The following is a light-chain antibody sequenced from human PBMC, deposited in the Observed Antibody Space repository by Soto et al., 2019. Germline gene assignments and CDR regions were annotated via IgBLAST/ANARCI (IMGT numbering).Light chain of an antibody. CDR1: QSVLYSSNNKNY. Sequence: DIVMTQSPDSLAVSLGERATINCKSSQSVLYSSNNKNYLAWYRQKPGQPLKLIIYWASIRESGVPDRISGSGSGTDFTLTISSLQAEDVAVYYCQQYYSTPPYTFGQGTKLEIK. J-gene: IGKJ2*01. CDR3: QQYYSTPPYT. CDR2: WAS. V-gene: IGKV4-1*01.